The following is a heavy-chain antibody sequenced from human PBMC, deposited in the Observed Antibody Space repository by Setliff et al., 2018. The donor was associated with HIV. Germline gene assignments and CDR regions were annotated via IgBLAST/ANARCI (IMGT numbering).Heavy chain of an antibody. D-gene: IGHD6-19*01. Sequence: ASVKVSCKVSGYTFPDYYMQWVRQAPGKGLEWMGLIDPDRGDTVYAEKFQGRVTITADRSIDIAYMKLSSLTSEDTAIYYCAREYHVGTEGPRLANYFDFWGQGTLITVSS. J-gene: IGHJ4*02. CDR3: AREYHVGTEGPRLANYFDF. V-gene: IGHV1-69-2*01. CDR2: IDPDRGDT. CDR1: GYTFPDYY.